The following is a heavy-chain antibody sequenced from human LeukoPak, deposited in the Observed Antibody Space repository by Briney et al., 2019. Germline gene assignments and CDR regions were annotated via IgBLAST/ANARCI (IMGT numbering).Heavy chain of an antibody. CDR3: ARALWFGETFPAY. D-gene: IGHD3-10*01. Sequence: GGSLRLSCAASGLTISSYSMNWVRQAPGKGLQWVSYISSSSSTIYYADSVKGRFTISRDNAKNSLYLQMNSLRAEDTAVYYCARALWFGETFPAYWGQGTLVTVSS. CDR2: ISSSSSTI. CDR1: GLTISSYS. V-gene: IGHV3-48*01. J-gene: IGHJ4*02.